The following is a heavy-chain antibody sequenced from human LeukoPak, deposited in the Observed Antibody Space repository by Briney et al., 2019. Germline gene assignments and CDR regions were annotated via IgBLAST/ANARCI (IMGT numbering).Heavy chain of an antibody. CDR3: ATDAMGRGFMIYQYFLH. V-gene: IGHV1-18*01. D-gene: IGHD3-10*01. J-gene: IGHJ1*01. Sequence: ASVKVSCKASGGTFSSYAISWVRQAPGQGLEWMGWISAYNGNTNYAQKLQGRVTMTTDTSTSTAYMELSSLRPDDTAVYFCATDAMGRGFMIYQYFLHWGQGTLVTVSS. CDR2: ISAYNGNT. CDR1: GGTFSSYA.